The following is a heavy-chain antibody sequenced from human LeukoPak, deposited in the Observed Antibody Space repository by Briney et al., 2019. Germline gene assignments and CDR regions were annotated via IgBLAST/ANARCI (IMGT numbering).Heavy chain of an antibody. CDR1: GGSMSSSSYY. V-gene: IGHV4-39*07. CDR3: ARIPTVTFFDY. D-gene: IGHD4-17*01. J-gene: IGHJ4*02. Sequence: PSETLSLTCTVSGGSMSSSSYYWGWIRQPPGKGLEWIGSIYYSKSTYQNPSLKSRVTISVDTSKNQFSLKLSSVTAADTAVYYCARIPTVTFFDYWGQGTLVTVSS. CDR2: IYYSKST.